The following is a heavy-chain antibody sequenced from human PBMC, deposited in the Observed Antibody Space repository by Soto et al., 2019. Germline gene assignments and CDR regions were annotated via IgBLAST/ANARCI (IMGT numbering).Heavy chain of an antibody. CDR2: IYYSGST. V-gene: IGHV4-39*01. Sequence: SETLSLTCTVSGGSISSSGYYWGWIRQPPGKGLEWIGSIYYSGSTYYNPSLKSRVTISVDTSKNQFSLKLSSVTAADTAVYYCARRKDITGTTIDYWGQGTLVTVSS. J-gene: IGHJ4*02. CDR1: GGSISSSGYY. CDR3: ARRKDITGTTIDY. D-gene: IGHD1-20*01.